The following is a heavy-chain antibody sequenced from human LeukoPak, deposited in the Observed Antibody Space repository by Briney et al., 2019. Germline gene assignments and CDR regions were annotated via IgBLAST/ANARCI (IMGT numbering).Heavy chain of an antibody. CDR3: AREPLGGVVVPLYNWFDP. CDR1: GGSISSYY. V-gene: IGHV4-4*07. Sequence: SETLSLTCTVSGGSISSYYWSWIRQPAGKGLEWIGRIYTSGSTNYNPSLKSRVTMSVDTSKNQFSLKLSSVTAADTAVYYCAREPLGGVVVPLYNWFDPWGQGTLVTVSS. J-gene: IGHJ5*02. CDR2: IYTSGST. D-gene: IGHD2-21*01.